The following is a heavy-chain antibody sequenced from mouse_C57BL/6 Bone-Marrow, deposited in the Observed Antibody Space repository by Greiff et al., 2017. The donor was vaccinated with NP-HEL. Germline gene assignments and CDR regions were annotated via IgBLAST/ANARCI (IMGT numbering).Heavy chain of an antibody. D-gene: IGHD4-1*01. CDR3: ARGLGPAWFAY. J-gene: IGHJ3*01. V-gene: IGHV1-61*01. Sequence: VQLQQPGAELVRPGSSVKLSCKASGYTFTSYCMDWVKQRPGQGLEWIGNIYPSDSGTHYNQKFKDKATLTVDKSSSTAYMQLSSLTSEDSAVYYCARGLGPAWFAYWGQGTLVTVSA. CDR2: IYPSDSGT. CDR1: GYTFTSYC.